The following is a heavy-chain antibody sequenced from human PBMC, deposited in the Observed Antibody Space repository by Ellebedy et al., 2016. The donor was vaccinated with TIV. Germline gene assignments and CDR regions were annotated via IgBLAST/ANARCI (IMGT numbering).Heavy chain of an antibody. V-gene: IGHV4-34*01. CDR3: ARGSMVRGLAG. CDR1: IPSFSGYY. D-gene: IGHD3-10*01. Sequence: SETLSLXXEIDIPSFSGYYWAWVRQPPGKGLEWIGDVNHRGTTRYISSLKSRVTISLDTSKKQFSLNITSVTAADTALYFCARGSMVRGLAGWGQGTLVTVSS. J-gene: IGHJ4*02. CDR2: VNHRGTT.